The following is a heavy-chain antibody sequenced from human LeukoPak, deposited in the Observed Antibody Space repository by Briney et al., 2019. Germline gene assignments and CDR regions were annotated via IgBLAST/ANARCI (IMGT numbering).Heavy chain of an antibody. CDR1: VFTFSDYY. J-gene: IGHJ3*02. CDR2: ISDSSGYA. V-gene: IGHV3-11*06. D-gene: IGHD1-26*01. Sequence: GGSLRLSCAASVFTFSDYYMRWIRQAPGKGLEWVSYISDSSGYAKDADSVKGRFTISRDNAKKSLYLQMNSLRAEDTAVYYCARARVGGSYVFDIWGQGTMVTVSS. CDR3: ARARVGGSYVFDI.